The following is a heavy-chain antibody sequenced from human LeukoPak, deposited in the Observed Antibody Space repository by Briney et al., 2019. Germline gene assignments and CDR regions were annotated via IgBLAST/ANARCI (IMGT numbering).Heavy chain of an antibody. J-gene: IGHJ4*02. CDR2: MNPNSGNT. Sequence: ASVKVSCKASGYTFTSYDINWVRQATGQGLEWMGWMNPNSGNTGYAQKFQGRVTMTRNTSISTAYMELSSLRSEDTVVYYCARGDIVATISSYWGQGTLVTVSS. D-gene: IGHD5-12*01. CDR3: ARGDIVATISSY. CDR1: GYTFTSYD. V-gene: IGHV1-8*01.